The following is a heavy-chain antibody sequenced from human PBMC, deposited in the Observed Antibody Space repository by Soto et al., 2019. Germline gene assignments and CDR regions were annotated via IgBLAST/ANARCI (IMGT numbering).Heavy chain of an antibody. Sequence: PSETLSLTCAVYGGSFSGYYWSWIRQPPGKGLEWIGEINHSGSTNYNPSLKSRVTISVDTSKNQFSLKLSSVTAADTAVYYCARGRWATVTTGQLHYFDYWGQGTLVTVSS. CDR2: INHSGST. CDR1: GGSFSGYY. J-gene: IGHJ4*02. CDR3: ARGRWATVTTGQLHYFDY. D-gene: IGHD4-17*01. V-gene: IGHV4-34*01.